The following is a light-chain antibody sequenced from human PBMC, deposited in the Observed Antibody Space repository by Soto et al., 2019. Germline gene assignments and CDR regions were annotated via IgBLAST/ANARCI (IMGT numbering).Light chain of an antibody. J-gene: IGLJ2*01. CDR1: SSNIGAGYD. CDR2: DNV. CDR3: QSYDSSMTAVA. V-gene: IGLV1-40*01. Sequence: QSVLTQPPSVSGAPGQGVTISCTGSSSNIGAGYDVHWYRQLPGTAPKLLIYDNVNRPSGVPDRFSGSKSATSASLAITGLPAEDEADYYCQSYDSSMTAVAFGGGTKLTVL.